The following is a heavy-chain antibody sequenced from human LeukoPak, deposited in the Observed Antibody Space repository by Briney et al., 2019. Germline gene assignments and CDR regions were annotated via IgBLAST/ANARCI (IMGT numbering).Heavy chain of an antibody. J-gene: IGHJ4*02. V-gene: IGHV3-23*01. CDR3: AKDSRQLWPPSCD. CDR2: ISGSGGST. Sequence: PGGSLRLSCAGSGLIFSNYAMSWVRQAPGKGLEWVSAISGSGGSTYYADSVKGRFTISRDNSKNTLYLQMNSLRAEDTAVYYCAKDSRQLWPPSCDWGQGTLVTVSS. D-gene: IGHD5-18*01. CDR1: GLIFSNYA.